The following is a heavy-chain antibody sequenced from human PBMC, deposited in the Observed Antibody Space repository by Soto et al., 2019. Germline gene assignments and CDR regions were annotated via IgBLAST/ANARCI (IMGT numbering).Heavy chain of an antibody. CDR3: AKXPGYSSGWYLTYNWFDP. V-gene: IGHV3-23*01. D-gene: IGHD6-19*01. J-gene: IGHJ5*02. CDR2: ISGSGGST. Sequence: PGGSLRLSCAASGFTFSGYAMSWVRQAPGKGLEWVSAISGSGGSTYYADSVKGRFTISRDSSKNTLYLQMNSLRAEDTAVYYCAKXPGYSSGWYLTYNWFDPWGQGTLVTVSS. CDR1: GFTFSGYA.